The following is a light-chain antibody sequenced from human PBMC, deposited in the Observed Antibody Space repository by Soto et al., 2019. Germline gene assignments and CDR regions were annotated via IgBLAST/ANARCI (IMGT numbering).Light chain of an antibody. CDR3: QQYNNWPLP. CDR2: GAS. J-gene: IGKJ4*01. CDR1: QSVSSN. V-gene: IGKV3-15*01. Sequence: IVMTQSPATLSVSLRERPTLCCRASQSVSSNLAWYQQKPGQAPRLLIYGASTRATGIPARFSGSESGTEFTLTISSLQSEDFAVYYCQQYNNWPLPFGGGTNGDIK.